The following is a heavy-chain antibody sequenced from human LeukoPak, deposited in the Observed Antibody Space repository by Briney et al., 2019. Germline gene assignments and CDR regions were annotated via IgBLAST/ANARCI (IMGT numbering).Heavy chain of an antibody. J-gene: IGHJ4*02. CDR3: VRDYRGGWNDY. Sequence: GGSLRLSCVATGFTFTKHWMSWVRQSRGKGLECVAKIREDGNERHYVDSVKGRFTISRDNARNSLYLQMNNVRVDDTAVYYCVRDYRGGWNDYWGQGTQVTVSS. V-gene: IGHV3-7*01. CDR1: GFTFTKHW. CDR2: IREDGNER. D-gene: IGHD1-26*01.